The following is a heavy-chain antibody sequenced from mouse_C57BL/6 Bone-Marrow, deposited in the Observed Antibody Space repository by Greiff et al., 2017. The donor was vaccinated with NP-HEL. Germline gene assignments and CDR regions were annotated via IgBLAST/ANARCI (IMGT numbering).Heavy chain of an antibody. V-gene: IGHV5-17*01. D-gene: IGHD1-1*01. CDR3: GRDYGSSYGYFDV. CDR2: ISSGSSTL. Sequence: EVQLVESGGGLVKPGGSLKLSCAASGLTFSDYGMHWVRQAPEKGLEWVAYISSGSSTLYYADTVTGRFTIPRDNARKTLFLQMTSLGSEDTAMYYCGRDYGSSYGYFDVWGTGATVTVAS. CDR1: GLTFSDYG. J-gene: IGHJ1*03.